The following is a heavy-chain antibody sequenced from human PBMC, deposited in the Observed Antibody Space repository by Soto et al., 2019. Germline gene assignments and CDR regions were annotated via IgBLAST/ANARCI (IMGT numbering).Heavy chain of an antibody. CDR1: GGSISSYY. V-gene: IGHV4-59*01. CDR3: ARGPQADYVGYYYYYMDV. J-gene: IGHJ6*03. D-gene: IGHD4-17*01. CDR2: IYYSGST. Sequence: QVQLQESGPGLVKPSETLSLTCTVSGGSISSYYWSWIRQPPGKGLEWIGYIYYSGSTNYNPSLKSRVTISVDTSKNQFSLKLSSVTAADTAVYYCARGPQADYVGYYYYYMDVWGKGTTVTVSS.